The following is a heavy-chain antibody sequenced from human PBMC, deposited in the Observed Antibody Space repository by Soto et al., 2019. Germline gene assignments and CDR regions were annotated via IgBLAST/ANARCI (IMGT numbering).Heavy chain of an antibody. CDR2: IIPIFGTA. V-gene: IGHV1-69*13. D-gene: IGHD5-12*01. J-gene: IGHJ4*02. Sequence: SVKVSCKASGGTFSSYAISWARQAPGQGLEWMGGIIPIFGTANYAQKFQGRVTITADESTSTAYMELSSLRSEDTAVYYCAATGDGYNLWAYYFDYWGQGTLVTVSS. CDR3: AATGDGYNLWAYYFDY. CDR1: GGTFSSYA.